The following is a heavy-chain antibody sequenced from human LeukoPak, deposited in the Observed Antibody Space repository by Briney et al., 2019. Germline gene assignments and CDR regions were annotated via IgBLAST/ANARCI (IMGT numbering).Heavy chain of an antibody. Sequence: GGSLRLSCAASGFTFSSYAMHWVRQAPGKGLEWVAVTSYDGSNKYYADTVKGRFTISRDNSKNTLYLQMNSLRAEDTAVYYCAREEEGGDYEAIYGMDVWGKGTTVTVSS. V-gene: IGHV3-30-3*01. CDR2: TSYDGSNK. D-gene: IGHD4-17*01. J-gene: IGHJ6*04. CDR1: GFTFSSYA. CDR3: AREEEGGDYEAIYGMDV.